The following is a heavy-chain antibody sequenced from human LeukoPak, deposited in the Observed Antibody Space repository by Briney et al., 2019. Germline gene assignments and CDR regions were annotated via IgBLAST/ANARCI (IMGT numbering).Heavy chain of an antibody. CDR2: IKSNLDGGTT. V-gene: IGHV3-15*01. D-gene: IGHD3-16*01. CDR1: GLTFRNAW. J-gene: IGHJ5*02. CDR3: ATDGIMP. Sequence: GGSLRLSCAVSGLTFRNAWMTWVRQAPGKGLEWVGRIKSNLDGGTTDYAAPVKDRFTISRDDSKNAVYLQMNGLKIEDTAVYYCATDGIMPWGQGTLVTVSS.